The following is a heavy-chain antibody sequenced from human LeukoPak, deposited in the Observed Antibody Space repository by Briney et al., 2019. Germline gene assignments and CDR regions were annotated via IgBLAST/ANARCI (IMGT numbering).Heavy chain of an antibody. J-gene: IGHJ4*02. CDR1: GFIFRDYY. Sequence: GGSLRLSCAASGFIFRDYYMSWIRQAPGKGLEWVSYISSSDSTIYYADSVKGRFTISRDNAKNSLYLQVNSLRAEDTAVHYCARGHNYYDSSGYVDHWGQGTLVTVSS. V-gene: IGHV3-11*01. CDR2: ISSSDSTI. D-gene: IGHD3-22*01. CDR3: ARGHNYYDSSGYVDH.